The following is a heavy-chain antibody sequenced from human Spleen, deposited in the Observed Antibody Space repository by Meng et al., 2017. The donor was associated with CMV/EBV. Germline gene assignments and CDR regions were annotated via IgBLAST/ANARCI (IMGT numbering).Heavy chain of an antibody. CDR2: ISIGGNDA. D-gene: IGHD5-12*01. CDR3: ARGTITNY. V-gene: IGHV3-48*03. J-gene: IGHJ4*02. CDR1: GFTFSGYE. Sequence: GESLKISCVASGFTFSGYEMTWVRQAPEKGLEFISFISIGGNDAYYAASVKGRFTISRDNAKNSLYLQMNSLRAEDTAVYYCARGTITNYWGQGTLVTVSS.